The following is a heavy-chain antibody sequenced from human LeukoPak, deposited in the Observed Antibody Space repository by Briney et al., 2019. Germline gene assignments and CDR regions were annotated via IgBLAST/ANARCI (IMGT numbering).Heavy chain of an antibody. Sequence: PSETLSLTCGVFGGSFSGYYWSWIRQPPGKGLEWIGEINHSGSTNYNPSLKSRVTISVDTSKNQFFLKLSSVTAADTAVYYCARGSSYPQRIDYWGQGTLVTVSS. CDR1: GGSFSGYY. D-gene: IGHD1-26*01. CDR2: INHSGST. J-gene: IGHJ4*02. CDR3: ARGSSYPQRIDY. V-gene: IGHV4-34*01.